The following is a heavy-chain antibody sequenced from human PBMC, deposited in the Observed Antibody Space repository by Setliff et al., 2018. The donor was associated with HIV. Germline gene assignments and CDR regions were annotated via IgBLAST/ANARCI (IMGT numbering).Heavy chain of an antibody. CDR3: ARDMTYYYDTSGSLGWFDP. D-gene: IGHD3-22*01. V-gene: IGHV4-39*07. CDR2: MHYSGTT. J-gene: IGHJ5*02. CDR1: GGSISSSSYF. Sequence: SETLSLTCTVSGGSISSSSYFWGWIRQSPGKGLEWIGTMHYSGTTYYNLSLKSRVTISVDTSKNQFSLKLRSVTAADTAIYYCARDMTYYYDTSGSLGWFDPWGQGTLVTVS.